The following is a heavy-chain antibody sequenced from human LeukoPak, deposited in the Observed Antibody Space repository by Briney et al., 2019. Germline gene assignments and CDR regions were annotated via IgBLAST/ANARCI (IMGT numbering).Heavy chain of an antibody. CDR1: GFTFSSYS. Sequence: GGSLRLSCAASGFTFSSYSMTWVRQAPGKGLEWVSSISSSSSYIYYADSVKGRFTISRDNAKNSLYLQMNSLRAEDTAVYYCATQKNDFWSGSSYDAFDIWGQGTMVAVSS. D-gene: IGHD3-3*01. V-gene: IGHV3-21*04. J-gene: IGHJ3*02. CDR3: ATQKNDFWSGSSYDAFDI. CDR2: ISSSSSYI.